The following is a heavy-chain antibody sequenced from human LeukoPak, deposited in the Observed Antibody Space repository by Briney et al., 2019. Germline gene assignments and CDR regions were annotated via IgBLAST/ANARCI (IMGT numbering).Heavy chain of an antibody. CDR3: AKKPPTYYYDSSGFVSPKM. V-gene: IGHV3-48*01. Sequence: PGGSLRLSCAASGFTFSRFNMNWVRHTPGKGLEWISYISSSSSTIYYADSVKGRFTISRDNSKNTLYLQMNSLRAEDTAVYYCAKKPPTYYYDSSGFVSPKMWGQGTLVTVSS. D-gene: IGHD3-22*01. CDR1: GFTFSRFN. CDR2: ISSSSSTI. J-gene: IGHJ4*02.